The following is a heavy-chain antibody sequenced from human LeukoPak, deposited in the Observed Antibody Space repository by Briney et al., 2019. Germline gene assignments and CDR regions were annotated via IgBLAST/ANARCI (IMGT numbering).Heavy chain of an antibody. D-gene: IGHD3-22*01. CDR2: INHSGST. CDR3: ASTSSGYYLTNFDH. Sequence: SETLSLTCAVYGGSFSGYYWSWIRQPPGKGLEWIGEINHSGSTSYNPSLKSRVTISVDTSKNQFSLKLSSVTAADTAVYYCASTSSGYYLTNFDHWGQGTLVTVSS. V-gene: IGHV4-34*01. J-gene: IGHJ4*02. CDR1: GGSFSGYY.